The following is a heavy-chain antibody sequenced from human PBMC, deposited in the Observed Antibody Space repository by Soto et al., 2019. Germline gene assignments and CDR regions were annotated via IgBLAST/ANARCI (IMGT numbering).Heavy chain of an antibody. CDR1: GYNFTSYW. D-gene: IGHD3-3*01. CDR2: IYPGDSDT. Sequence: RESLKISCKGSGYNFTSYWIGWVRQMPGKGLEWMGIIYPGDSDTRYSPSFQGQVTISADKSISTTYLQWSSLKASDTAMYYCARPGSYDFWSGYYNYWGQGTLVTVSS. J-gene: IGHJ4*02. CDR3: ARPGSYDFWSGYYNY. V-gene: IGHV5-51*01.